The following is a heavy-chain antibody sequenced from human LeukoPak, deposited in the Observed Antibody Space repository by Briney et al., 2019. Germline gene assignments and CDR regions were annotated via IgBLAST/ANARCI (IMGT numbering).Heavy chain of an antibody. CDR1: AFAFSSHA. CDR2: ISGSGGRT. Sequence: PGGSLRLSCAASAFAFSSHAMSWVRQALGKSLEWVSSISGSGGRTYYADSLRGRFTISRDNSKNTLFLQMNSLRAEDSAVYYCARGAALVGTASFIFDYWGQGILVTVSS. V-gene: IGHV3-23*01. J-gene: IGHJ4*02. D-gene: IGHD1-26*01. CDR3: ARGAALVGTASFIFDY.